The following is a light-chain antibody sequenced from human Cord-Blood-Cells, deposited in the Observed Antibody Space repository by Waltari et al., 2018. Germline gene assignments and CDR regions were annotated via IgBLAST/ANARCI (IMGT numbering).Light chain of an antibody. Sequence: ENVLTQSPGTLSLSPGERATLSCRDSQSVSSSYLAWYQQKPGQAPRLLIYGASSRATGIPDRFSGSGSGTDFTLTISRLEPEDFAVYYCQQYGSSRITFGQGTRLEIK. CDR2: GAS. V-gene: IGKV3-20*01. CDR3: QQYGSSRIT. CDR1: QSVSSSY. J-gene: IGKJ5*01.